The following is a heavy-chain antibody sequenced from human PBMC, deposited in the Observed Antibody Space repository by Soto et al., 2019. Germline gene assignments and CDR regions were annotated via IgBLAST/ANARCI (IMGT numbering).Heavy chain of an antibody. CDR2: IYYSGST. J-gene: IGHJ6*02. CDR3: ARVAVEGDYYYYGMDV. D-gene: IGHD1-26*01. V-gene: IGHV4-30-4*01. Sequence: SETLSLTCTVSGGSISSGDDYWSWILQPPKKGLQLIGYIYYSGSTYYNPSLKSRVNISVDTSKNQFCLKLSSVTAADTAVYYCARVAVEGDYYYYGMDVWGQGTTVTVSS. CDR1: GGSISSGDDY.